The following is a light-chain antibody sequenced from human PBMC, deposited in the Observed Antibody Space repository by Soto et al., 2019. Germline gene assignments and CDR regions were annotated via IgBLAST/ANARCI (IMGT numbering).Light chain of an antibody. J-gene: IGKJ5*01. Sequence: QKDHTPPTLSEYVGETVTITCRASQSIISHLNWYQQKPGKAPNLLMYTASNLQSGVPSRFSGSGSGTDFTLTISSLQPEDFATYYSELRYSTPISFGAGTRVDIK. CDR1: QSIISH. CDR2: TAS. CDR3: ELRYSTPIS. V-gene: IGKV1-39*01.